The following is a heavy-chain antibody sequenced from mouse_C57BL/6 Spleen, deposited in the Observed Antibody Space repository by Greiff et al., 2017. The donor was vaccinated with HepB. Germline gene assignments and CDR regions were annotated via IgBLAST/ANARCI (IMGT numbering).Heavy chain of an antibody. V-gene: IGHV1-9*01. CDR2: ILPGSGST. CDR1: GYTFTGYW. Sequence: VQLQQSGAELMKPGASVKLSCKATGYTFTGYWIEWVKQRPGHGLEWIGEILPGSGSTNSNEKFKGKATFTADTSSNTAYMQLSSLTTEDSAIYYFARSDPWFAYWGQGTLVTVSA. CDR3: ARSDPWFAY. J-gene: IGHJ3*01.